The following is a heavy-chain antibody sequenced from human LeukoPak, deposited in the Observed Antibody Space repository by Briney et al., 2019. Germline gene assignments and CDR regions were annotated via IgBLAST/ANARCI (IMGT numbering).Heavy chain of an antibody. CDR3: AKDRVYSSSWRPFDY. V-gene: IGHV3-23*01. Sequence: GGSLRLSCAASGFTFSTYSMNRVRQAPGKGLEWVSTISDSGKATYYADSVKGRFTISRDNSKNTLSLQMNSLRADDTAVYYCAKDRVYSSSWRPFDYWGQGTLVTVSS. D-gene: IGHD6-13*01. CDR2: ISDSGKAT. CDR1: GFTFSTYS. J-gene: IGHJ4*02.